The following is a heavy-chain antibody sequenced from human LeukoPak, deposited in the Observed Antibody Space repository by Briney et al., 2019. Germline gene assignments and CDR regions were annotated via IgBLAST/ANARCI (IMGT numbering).Heavy chain of an antibody. CDR1: GGSISSGGYY. J-gene: IGHJ4*02. CDR2: IYYSGST. D-gene: IGHD5-18*01. V-gene: IGHV4-31*03. Sequence: SETLSLTCTVSGGSISSGGYYWSWIRQHPGKGLEWIGYIYYSGSTYYNPSLKSRVTISVDTSKNQFSLKLSSVTAADTAVYYCARADTAMVTIDYRGQGTLVTVSS. CDR3: ARADTAMVTIDY.